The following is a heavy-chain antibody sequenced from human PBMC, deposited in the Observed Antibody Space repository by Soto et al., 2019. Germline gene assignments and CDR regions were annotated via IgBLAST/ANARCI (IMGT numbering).Heavy chain of an antibody. CDR3: ARHVVPAANYFDY. V-gene: IGHV4-31*03. CDR2: IYYSGST. CDR1: GGSISSGGYY. Sequence: PSETLSLTCTVSGGSISSGGYYWSWIRQHPGKGLEWIGYIYYSGSTYYNPSLKSRVTISLDTSKNHFSLKLSSVTAADTAVYYCARHVVPAANYFDYWGQGTLVTVSS. J-gene: IGHJ4*02. D-gene: IGHD2-2*01.